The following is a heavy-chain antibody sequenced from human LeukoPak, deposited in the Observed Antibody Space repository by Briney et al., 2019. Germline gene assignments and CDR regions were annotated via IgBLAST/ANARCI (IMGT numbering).Heavy chain of an antibody. V-gene: IGHV4-59*01. CDR1: GGSISSYY. Sequence: SETLSLTCTVSGGSISSYYWSWIRQPPGKGLEWIGFIYYSGSTDYSTSLKSRVTISVDTSKNQFSLKLSSVTAADTAVYYCAREGLVYSSAYYGGWFDPWGQGTLVTVSS. J-gene: IGHJ5*02. CDR2: IYYSGST. CDR3: AREGLVYSSAYYGGWFDP. D-gene: IGHD3-22*01.